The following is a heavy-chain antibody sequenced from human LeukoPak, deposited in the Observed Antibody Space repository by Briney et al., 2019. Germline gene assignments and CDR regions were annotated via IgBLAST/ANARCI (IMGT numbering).Heavy chain of an antibody. CDR3: ARFPPGAVDY. V-gene: IGHV3-48*03. J-gene: IGHJ4*02. CDR2: ISSSGSTI. Sequence: PGRSLRLSCAASGFTFSSYEMNWVRQAPGKGLEWVSYISSSGSTIYYADSVKGRFTISRDNAKNSLYLQMNSLRAEDTAVYYCARFPPGAVDYWGQGTLVTVSS. CDR1: GFTFSSYE. D-gene: IGHD1-14*01.